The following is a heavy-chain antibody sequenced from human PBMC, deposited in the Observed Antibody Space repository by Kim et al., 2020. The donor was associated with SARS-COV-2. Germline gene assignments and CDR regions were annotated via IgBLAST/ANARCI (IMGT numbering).Heavy chain of an antibody. V-gene: IGHV3-74*01. Sequence: VKGRFTISRDSAKNTLYLQMNSLRDEDTAVYYCAIGYCSSTSCYTLPFAYWGQGTLVTVSS. D-gene: IGHD2-2*02. J-gene: IGHJ4*02. CDR3: AIGYCSSTSCYTLPFAY.